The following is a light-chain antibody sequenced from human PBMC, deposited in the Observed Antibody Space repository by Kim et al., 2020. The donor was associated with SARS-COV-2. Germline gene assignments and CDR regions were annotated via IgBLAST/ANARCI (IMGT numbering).Light chain of an antibody. CDR3: QQANSFPPWT. Sequence: ASVGDRVTITCRASQDINTWLAWYQQKPGKAPKLLIYDASRLQSGVPSRFSGSGSGTDFTLTIARLQPADSATYYCQQANSFPPWTFGQGTKVEIK. CDR2: DAS. CDR1: QDINTW. J-gene: IGKJ1*01. V-gene: IGKV1-12*01.